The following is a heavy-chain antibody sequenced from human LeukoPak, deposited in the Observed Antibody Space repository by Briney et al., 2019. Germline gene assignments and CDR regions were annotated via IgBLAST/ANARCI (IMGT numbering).Heavy chain of an antibody. CDR2: FYYGERS. CDR1: GYSISSGYY. D-gene: IGHD2-2*01. CDR3: ARHVGRVVVPAAIDY. J-gene: IGHJ4*02. Sequence: PSETLSLTCTVSGYSISSGYYWGWIRQPPGKGLECMGNFYYGERSNYNPSLKSRVTISVDTSKNQFSLKLSSVTAADTAVYYCARHVGRVVVPAAIDYWGQGTLVTVSS. V-gene: IGHV4-38-2*02.